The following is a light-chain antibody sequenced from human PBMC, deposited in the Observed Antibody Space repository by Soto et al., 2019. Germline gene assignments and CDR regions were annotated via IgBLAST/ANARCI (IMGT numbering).Light chain of an antibody. CDR2: RNN. V-gene: IGLV1-47*01. Sequence: QSVLTQPPSASGTPGQRVTIFCFGRSSNIGRNYVYWYQQLPGTAPKLLISRNNQRPSGVPDRFSGSKSGTSASLAISGLRSEDEADYYCAAWDDSLSVVVFGGGTKLTVL. CDR3: AAWDDSLSVVV. CDR1: SSNIGRNY. J-gene: IGLJ2*01.